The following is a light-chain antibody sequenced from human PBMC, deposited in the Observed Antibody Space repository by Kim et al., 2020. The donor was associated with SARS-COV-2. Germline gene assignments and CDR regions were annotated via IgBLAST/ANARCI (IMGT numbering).Light chain of an antibody. CDR1: QSLAHCYGDNY. Sequence: HPAAITRRSIQSLAHCYGDNYLSWLQQSPGQPPGLLIYKIANRFSGVPDRFSGSGAGTDFTLKISRVEAGDVGVYYCTQATQFPYTFGQGTKLEI. CDR2: KIA. CDR3: TQATQFPYT. J-gene: IGKJ2*01. V-gene: IGKV2-24*01.